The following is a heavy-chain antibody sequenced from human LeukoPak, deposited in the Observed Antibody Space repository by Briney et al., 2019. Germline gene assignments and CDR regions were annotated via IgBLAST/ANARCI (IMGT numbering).Heavy chain of an antibody. Sequence: SETLSLTCTVSGGSISSYYWSWIRQPAGKGLEWIGRIYTSGSTNYNPSLKSRVTMSVDTSKNQFSLKLSPVTAADTAVYYCARDPGGRSSSWAFDYWGQGTLVTVSS. V-gene: IGHV4-4*07. J-gene: IGHJ4*02. D-gene: IGHD6-13*01. CDR2: IYTSGST. CDR3: ARDPGGRSSSWAFDY. CDR1: GGSISSYY.